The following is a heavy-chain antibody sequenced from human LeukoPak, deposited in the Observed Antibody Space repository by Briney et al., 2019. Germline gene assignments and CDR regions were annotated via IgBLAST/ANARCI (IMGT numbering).Heavy chain of an antibody. V-gene: IGHV3-73*01. D-gene: IGHD1-26*01. J-gene: IGHJ6*03. CDR1: GFTFSGSA. CDR3: TRVVVGGTTHYNYYYMDV. Sequence: GGSLRLSCAASGFTFSGSAMHWVRQASGKGLEWVGRIRSKANSYATTYAASVKGRFTISRDDSKNTAYLQMNSLKTEDTAVYYCTRVVVGGTTHYNYYYMDVWGRGTTVTVSS. CDR2: IRSKANSYAT.